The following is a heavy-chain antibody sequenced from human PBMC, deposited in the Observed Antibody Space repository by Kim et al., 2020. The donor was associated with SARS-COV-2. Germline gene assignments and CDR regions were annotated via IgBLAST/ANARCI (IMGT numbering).Heavy chain of an antibody. Sequence: GGSLRLSCAASGFTFSDYYMSWIRQAPGKGLEWVSYISSSSSYTNYADSVKGRFTISRDNAKNSLYLQMNSLRAEDTAAYYCARVGYDYVWGSYRDYYYYYGMDVWGQGTTFTASS. CDR1: GFTFSDYY. J-gene: IGHJ6*02. V-gene: IGHV3-11*05. CDR2: ISSSSSYT. CDR3: ARVGYDYVWGSYRDYYYYYGMDV. D-gene: IGHD3-16*02.